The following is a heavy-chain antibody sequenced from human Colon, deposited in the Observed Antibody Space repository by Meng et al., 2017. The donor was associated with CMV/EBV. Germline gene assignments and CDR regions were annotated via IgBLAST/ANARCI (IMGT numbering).Heavy chain of an antibody. V-gene: IGHV3-23*01. CDR1: GFTFSSYA. CDR2: ISGSGGST. J-gene: IGHJ4*02. D-gene: IGHD4-17*01. CDR3: ARDQGGDRELR. Sequence: GGSLRLSCAASGFTFSSYAMSWVRQAPGKGLEWVSAISGSGGSTYYADSVKGRFTISRDNSKNTLYLQMNSLRAEDTAVYYCARDQGGDRELRWGQGTLVTVSS.